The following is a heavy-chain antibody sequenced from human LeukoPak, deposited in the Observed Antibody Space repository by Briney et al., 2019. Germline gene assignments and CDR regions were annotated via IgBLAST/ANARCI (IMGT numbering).Heavy chain of an antibody. Sequence: GASLRLCCAASGFTISSYWMSWVRQARGKGLERVANITQDGSEKYYVDSVKGRFTISRDNAKNSLYLQMNSLRAEDTAVYYCARDSPPDIVVVPAALTMDVWGKGTTVTVSS. V-gene: IGHV3-7*01. CDR3: ARDSPPDIVVVPAALTMDV. D-gene: IGHD2-2*01. CDR1: GFTISSYW. CDR2: ITQDGSEK. J-gene: IGHJ6*03.